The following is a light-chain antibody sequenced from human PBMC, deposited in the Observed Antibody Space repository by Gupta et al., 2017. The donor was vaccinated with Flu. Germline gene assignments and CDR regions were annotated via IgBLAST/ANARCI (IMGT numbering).Light chain of an antibody. J-gene: IGLJ3*02. CDR2: DNR. V-gene: IGLV3-21*02. CDR3: QIWDSSSDHWV. CDR1: NIGSKD. Sequence: SYVLTQPPSVSVAPGQTARITCGGNNIGSKDVQWYQQKPGQAPVLVVYDNRDRPSGIPERVSGSNSGNTATLTISWVEAGDEADYYCQIWDSSSDHWVFGGGTKLTVL.